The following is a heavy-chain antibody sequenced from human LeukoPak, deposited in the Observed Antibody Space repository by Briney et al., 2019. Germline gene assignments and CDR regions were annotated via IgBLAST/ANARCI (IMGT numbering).Heavy chain of an antibody. CDR1: GYTFTSSG. D-gene: IGHD3-3*01. CDR2: ISAYNGNT. J-gene: IGHJ6*03. V-gene: IGHV1-18*01. Sequence: ASVKVSCKASGYTFTSSGISWVRQAPGQGPEWMGWISAYNGNTNYAQKLQGRVTMTTDTSTSTAYMELRSLRSDDTAVYYCESGVVKDYYYYYYMDVWGKGTTVTVSS. CDR3: ESGVVKDYYYYYYMDV.